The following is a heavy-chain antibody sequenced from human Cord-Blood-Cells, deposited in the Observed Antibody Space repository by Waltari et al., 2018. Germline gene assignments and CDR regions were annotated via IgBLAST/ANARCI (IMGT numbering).Heavy chain of an antibody. CDR2: IYTRGST. J-gene: IGHJ3*02. CDR3: ARGRHWGSQAFDI. D-gene: IGHD7-27*01. V-gene: IGHV4-4*07. Sequence: VQLQESGPGLVTPSESLSLTCQVPLGSIGRHYWSWIGQPAGKGLVRIGCIYTRGSTNHNPYLKNRVTMSVATSKIQFSMKLSSVTAADTAVYYCARGRHWGSQAFDIWGQGTMVTVSS. CDR1: LGSIGRHY.